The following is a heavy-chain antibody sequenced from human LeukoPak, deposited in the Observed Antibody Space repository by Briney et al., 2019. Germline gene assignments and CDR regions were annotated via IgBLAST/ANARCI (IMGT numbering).Heavy chain of an antibody. V-gene: IGHV1-8*01. Sequence: ASVKVSCKASGYTFTSYVINWVRQATGQGLEWIGSINPNRGNTGYAQKFKGRVTMTRNTSISTAYMELSSLRSEDTAVYYCARGLRSSWYERDYWGQGTLVTVSS. CDR3: ARGLRSSWYERDY. J-gene: IGHJ4*02. CDR1: GYTFTSYV. D-gene: IGHD6-13*01. CDR2: INPNRGNT.